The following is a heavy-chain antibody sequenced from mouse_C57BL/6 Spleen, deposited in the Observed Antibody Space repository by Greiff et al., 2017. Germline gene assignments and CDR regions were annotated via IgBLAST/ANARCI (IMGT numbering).Heavy chain of an antibody. CDR3: APTVKGTDFDY. V-gene: IGHV1-7*01. CDR2: INPRDGYT. D-gene: IGHD1-1*01. J-gene: IGHJ2*01. CDR1: GYTFTSYW. Sequence: VQLQQSGAELAKPGASVKLSCKASGYTFTSYWMHWVKQRPGQGLEWIGYINPRDGYTKYNQKFKDKATLTADKSSSTAYMQLSSLTYEDSAVYFCAPTVKGTDFDYWGQGTTLTVSS.